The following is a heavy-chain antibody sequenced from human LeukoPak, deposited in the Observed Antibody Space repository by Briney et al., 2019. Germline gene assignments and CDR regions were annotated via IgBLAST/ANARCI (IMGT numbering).Heavy chain of an antibody. Sequence: PSETLSLTCTVSGGSISSYYWSWIRQPPGKGLEWIGYIYYSGSTNYNPSLKSRVTISVDTSKNQFSLKLSSVTAADTAVSYCARVGDIVVVPAAMPAWFDPWGQGTLVTVSS. D-gene: IGHD2-2*01. CDR2: IYYSGST. J-gene: IGHJ5*02. V-gene: IGHV4-59*01. CDR3: ARVGDIVVVPAAMPAWFDP. CDR1: GGSISSYY.